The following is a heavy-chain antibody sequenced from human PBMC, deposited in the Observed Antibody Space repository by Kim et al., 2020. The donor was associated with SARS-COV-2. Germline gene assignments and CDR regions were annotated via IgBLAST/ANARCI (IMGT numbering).Heavy chain of an antibody. CDR1: GFTFSSYG. CDR3: VKVSGAWVNYFDY. Sequence: GGSLSLSCSASGFTFSSYGMHWVRQAPGKGLEYVSDISNNGGSTYYADSVKGRFTISRDNSKNTLYLQMRSLRPTDTAVYYCVKVSGAWVNYFDYWGQGTLVTVSS. J-gene: IGHJ4*02. CDR2: ISNNGGST. V-gene: IGHV3-64D*09. D-gene: IGHD7-27*01.